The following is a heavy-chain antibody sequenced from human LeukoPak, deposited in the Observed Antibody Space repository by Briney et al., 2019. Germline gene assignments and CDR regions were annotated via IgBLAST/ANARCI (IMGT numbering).Heavy chain of an antibody. Sequence: ASVKVSCKASGYTFTSYYMHWVRQAPGQGLEWMGIINPSGGSTSYAQKFQGRVTMTRDMSTSTVYMELSRLRSEDTAVYYCARDRNYDSSGYHFDYWGQGTLVTVSS. CDR1: GYTFTSYY. D-gene: IGHD3-22*01. CDR3: ARDRNYDSSGYHFDY. CDR2: INPSGGST. V-gene: IGHV1-46*01. J-gene: IGHJ4*02.